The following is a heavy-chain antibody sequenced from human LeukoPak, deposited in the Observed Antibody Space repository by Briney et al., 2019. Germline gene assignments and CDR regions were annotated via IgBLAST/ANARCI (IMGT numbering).Heavy chain of an antibody. CDR3: AGGTGTNFDY. J-gene: IGHJ4*02. Sequence: GGSLRLSCAASGFTFSNYAMSWVRQAPGKGLEWVSGISGSGGSTYYADSVKGRFTISRDNSKNTLYLQMNSLRGEDTAVYYCAGGTGTNFDYWGQGTLVTVSS. D-gene: IGHD1-14*01. V-gene: IGHV3-23*01. CDR2: ISGSGGST. CDR1: GFTFSNYA.